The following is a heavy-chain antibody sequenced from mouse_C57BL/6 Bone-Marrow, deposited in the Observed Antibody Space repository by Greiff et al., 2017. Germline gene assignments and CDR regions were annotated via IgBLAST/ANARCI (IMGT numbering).Heavy chain of an antibody. CDR1: GYSFTGYY. V-gene: IGHV1-42*01. CDR3: AGGGLLWVWFAY. Sequence: EVQLQQSGPELVKPGASVKISCKASGYSFTGYYMNWVKQSPEKSLEWIGEINPSTGGTTYNQKFKAKATLTVDKSSSTAYMQLKSLTSEDSAVYYWAGGGLLWVWFAYWGQGTLVTVSA. CDR2: INPSTGGT. J-gene: IGHJ3*01. D-gene: IGHD3-1*01.